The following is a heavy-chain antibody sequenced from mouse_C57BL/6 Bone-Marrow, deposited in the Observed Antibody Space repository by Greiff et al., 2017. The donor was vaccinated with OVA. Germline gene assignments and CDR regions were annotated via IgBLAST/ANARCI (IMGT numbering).Heavy chain of an antibody. J-gene: IGHJ1*03. Sequence: VKLMESGAELARPGASVKLSCKASGYTFTSYGISWVKQRTGQGLEWIGEIYPRSGNTYYNEKFKGKATLTADKSSSTAYMELRSLTSEDSAVYFCARSSWDDWYFDVWGTGTTVTVSS. CDR2: IYPRSGNT. V-gene: IGHV1-81*01. D-gene: IGHD4-1*01. CDR1: GYTFTSYG. CDR3: ARSSWDDWYFDV.